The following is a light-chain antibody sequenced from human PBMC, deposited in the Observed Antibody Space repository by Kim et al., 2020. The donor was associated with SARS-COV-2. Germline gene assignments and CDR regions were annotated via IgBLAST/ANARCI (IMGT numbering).Light chain of an antibody. CDR3: QVWDSSNYV. V-gene: IGLV3-9*01. J-gene: IGLJ1*01. Sequence: SGALGQKARITCGGNNIGSKNVHWYQQKPGQAPVLVIYRDSNRPSGIPERFSGSNSGNTATLTISRAQAGDEADYYCQVWDSSNYVFGTGTKVTVL. CDR2: RDS. CDR1: NIGSKN.